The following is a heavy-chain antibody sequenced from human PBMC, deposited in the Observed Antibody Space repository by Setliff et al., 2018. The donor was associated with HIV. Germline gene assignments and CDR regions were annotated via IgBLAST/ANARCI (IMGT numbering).Heavy chain of an antibody. J-gene: IGHJ3*02. D-gene: IGHD1-26*01. Sequence: SETLSLTCAVYGASISDSNSYWGWIRQTPGKGLEWLGEIHHSGSTYYNPSLKSRVTISVEKPKNQFSLQLSPVTAADTAVYYCARRGGSYPHDAFDIWGQGTMVTVSS. CDR1: GASISDSNSY. V-gene: IGHV4-39*01. CDR2: IHHSGST. CDR3: ARRGGSYPHDAFDI.